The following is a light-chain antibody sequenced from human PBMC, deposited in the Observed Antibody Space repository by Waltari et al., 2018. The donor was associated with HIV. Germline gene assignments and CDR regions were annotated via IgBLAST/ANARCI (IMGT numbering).Light chain of an antibody. Sequence: EIVLTQSPGTLSLSPGERLTLSCRASQTTSSEYLAWYQQKPGQAPRLLIYGASRRATVIPDRFACSGSWIVFTPTITRLVPEGFAVYYCQQYGRSSLACSGVTNVEIK. V-gene: IGKV3-20*01. J-gene: IGKJ4*01. CDR1: QTTSSEY. CDR2: GAS. CDR3: QQYGRSSLA.